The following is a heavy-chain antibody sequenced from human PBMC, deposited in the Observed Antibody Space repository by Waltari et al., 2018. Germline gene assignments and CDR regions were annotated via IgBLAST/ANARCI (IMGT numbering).Heavy chain of an antibody. CDR3: AREAYYDFWSGYSREDWFDP. CDR2: IWYDGSNK. V-gene: IGHV3-33*01. D-gene: IGHD3-3*01. Sequence: QVQLVESGGGVVQPGRSLRLSCAASGFTFSSYGMHWVRQAPGKGLEWVAVIWYDGSNKYYADSVKGRFTISRDNSKNTLYLQMNSLRAEDTAVYYCAREAYYDFWSGYSREDWFDPWGQGTLVTVSS. J-gene: IGHJ5*02. CDR1: GFTFSSYG.